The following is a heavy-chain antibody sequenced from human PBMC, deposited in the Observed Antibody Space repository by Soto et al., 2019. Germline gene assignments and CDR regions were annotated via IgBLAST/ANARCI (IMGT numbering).Heavy chain of an antibody. J-gene: IGHJ4*02. CDR3: ARRVNYIDTRDSFLPAFDY. Sequence: GGSLRLSCAASGFTFSNYAMNWVRQAPGKGLEWVSGISGSGGGTYYTDSVMGRFTISRDNSKDTLYLQMSSLRADDTAVYYCARRVNYIDTRDSFLPAFDYWGQGALVTVYS. CDR1: GFTFSNYA. V-gene: IGHV3-23*01. D-gene: IGHD3-22*01. CDR2: ISGSGGGT.